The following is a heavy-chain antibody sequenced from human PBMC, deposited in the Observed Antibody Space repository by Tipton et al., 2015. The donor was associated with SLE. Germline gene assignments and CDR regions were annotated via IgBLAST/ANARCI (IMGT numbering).Heavy chain of an antibody. D-gene: IGHD4-17*01. V-gene: IGHV4-34*01. CDR1: GGSFSGYY. Sequence: LRLSCAVYGGSFSGYYWSWIRQPPGKGLEWIGEINRSGSTNYNPSLKSRVTISVDTSKNQFSLKLSSVTAADTAVYYCARGGTTVTAKVGLAYWYFDLWGRGTLVTVSS. J-gene: IGHJ2*01. CDR3: ARGGTTVTAKVGLAYWYFDL. CDR2: INRSGST.